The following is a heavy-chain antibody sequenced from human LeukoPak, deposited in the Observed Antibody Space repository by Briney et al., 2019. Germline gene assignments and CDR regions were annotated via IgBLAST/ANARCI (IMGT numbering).Heavy chain of an antibody. CDR3: ARGDQQLVRWFDY. Sequence: ASVKVSCKASGYTFTGYYMHWVRQAPGQGLEWMGWINPNSGGTNYAQKFQGWVTMTRDTSISTAYMELSRLRSDDTAVYYCARGDQQLVRWFDYWGQGTLVTVSS. CDR2: INPNSGGT. J-gene: IGHJ4*02. CDR1: GYTFTGYY. V-gene: IGHV1-2*04. D-gene: IGHD6-13*01.